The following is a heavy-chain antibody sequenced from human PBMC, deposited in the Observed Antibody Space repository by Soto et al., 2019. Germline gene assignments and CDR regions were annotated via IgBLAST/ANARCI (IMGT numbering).Heavy chain of an antibody. CDR3: ARGSYYGSGSYYYY. Sequence: GGSLRLSCAASGFTFSDYYMSWIRQAPGKGLEWVSYISSSSSYTNYADSVKGRFTISRDNAKNSLYLQMNSLRAEDTAVYYCARGSYYGSGSYYYYWGQGTLVTVSS. CDR1: GFTFSDYY. V-gene: IGHV3-11*06. D-gene: IGHD3-10*01. CDR2: ISSSSSYT. J-gene: IGHJ4*02.